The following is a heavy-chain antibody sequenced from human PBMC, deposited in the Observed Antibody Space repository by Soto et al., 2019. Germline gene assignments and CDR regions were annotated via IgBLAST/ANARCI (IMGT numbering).Heavy chain of an antibody. Sequence: SETLSLTCAVYGGSFSGYYWSWIRQPPGKGLEWIGEINHSGSTNYNPSLKSRVTISVDTSKNQFSLKLSSVTAADTAVYYCARAVTWVVVVAATGFDYWGQGTLVTVSS. J-gene: IGHJ4*02. CDR3: ARAVTWVVVVAATGFDY. CDR2: INHSGST. D-gene: IGHD2-15*01. CDR1: GGSFSGYY. V-gene: IGHV4-34*01.